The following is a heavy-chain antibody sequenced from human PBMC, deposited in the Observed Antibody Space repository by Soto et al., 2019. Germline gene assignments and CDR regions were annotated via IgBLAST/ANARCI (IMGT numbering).Heavy chain of an antibody. J-gene: IGHJ3*02. Sequence: QLQLQESGPGLVKPSETLSLTCTVSGGSISSSSYYWGWIRQPPGKGLEWIGSIYYSGSTYYNPSLKSRVTISVDTSKNQFSLKLSSVTAADTAVYYCASPSTEVSGNYYGKLHAFEIWGQGTMVTLSS. CDR2: IYYSGST. CDR3: ASPSTEVSGNYYGKLHAFEI. CDR1: GGSISSSSYY. V-gene: IGHV4-39*01. D-gene: IGHD1-26*01.